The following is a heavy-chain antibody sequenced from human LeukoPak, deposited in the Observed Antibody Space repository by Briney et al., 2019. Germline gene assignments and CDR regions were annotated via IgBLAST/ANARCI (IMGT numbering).Heavy chain of an antibody. CDR1: GFTFSSYS. CDR3: AKNRNADYAQYFEF. J-gene: IGHJ4*02. V-gene: IGHV3-21*04. D-gene: IGHD1-14*01. CDR2: ISSSSTYI. Sequence: PGGSLRLSCAASGFTFSSYSMNWVRQAPGKGLEWVSSISSSSTYIYYADSVKGRFAISRDDAKNSLYLQMNSLRAEDTAVYYCAKNRNADYAQYFEFWGQGTLVTVSS.